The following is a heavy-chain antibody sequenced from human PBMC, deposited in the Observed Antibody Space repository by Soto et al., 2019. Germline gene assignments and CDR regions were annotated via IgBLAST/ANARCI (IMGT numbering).Heavy chain of an antibody. CDR1: GFTFSSYA. Sequence: EEQLLESGGDLVQPGGSLKLSCAASGFTFSSYAMNWLRQAPGKVLEWVSSINGNGRKPSYADSVRGRFTISRDNSKKTLFLHLNSLRAEDTAVYYCVKDLNFDFWTGYRYYAMEIWGQGTTVTVS. V-gene: IGHV3-23*01. CDR2: INGNGRKP. CDR3: VKDLNFDFWTGYRYYAMEI. J-gene: IGHJ6*02. D-gene: IGHD3-3*01.